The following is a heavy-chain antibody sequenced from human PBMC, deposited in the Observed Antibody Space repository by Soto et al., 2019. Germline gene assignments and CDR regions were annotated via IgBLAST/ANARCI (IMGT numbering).Heavy chain of an antibody. CDR2: IYGGGTT. CDR1: GFAVSSKY. Sequence: EVQLVESGGGLIQPGGSLRLSCAASGFAVSSKYMTWVRQALGKGLEWVSVIYGGGTTYYADSVKGRFTISRDTSKNTLYLQMNRLRAEDTAVYYCVQTTGWPGFDFWGQGTLVTVSS. J-gene: IGHJ4*02. CDR3: VQTTGWPGFDF. V-gene: IGHV3-53*01. D-gene: IGHD6-19*01.